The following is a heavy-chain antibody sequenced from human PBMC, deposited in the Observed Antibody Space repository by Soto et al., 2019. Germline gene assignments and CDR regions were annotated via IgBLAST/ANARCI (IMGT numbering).Heavy chain of an antibody. D-gene: IGHD6-19*01. CDR3: AKDSSGWYAEYFQH. CDR1: GFTFSSYA. Sequence: HPGGSLRLSCVASGFTFSSYAMSWVRQAPGKGLEWVSAISGSGGSTYYADSVKGRFAISRDNSKNTLYLQMNSLRAEDTAVYYCAKDSSGWYAEYFQHWGQGTLVTVSS. CDR2: ISGSGGST. V-gene: IGHV3-23*01. J-gene: IGHJ1*01.